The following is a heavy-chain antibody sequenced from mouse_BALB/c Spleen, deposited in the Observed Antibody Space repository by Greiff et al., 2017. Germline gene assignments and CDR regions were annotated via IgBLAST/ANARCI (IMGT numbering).Heavy chain of an antibody. CDR2: IDPANGNT. CDR1: GFNIKDTY. CDR3: ASGMITTRAMDY. V-gene: IGHV14-3*02. D-gene: IGHD2-4*01. J-gene: IGHJ4*01. Sequence: EVQLQQSGAELVKPGASVKLSCTASGFNIKDTYMHWVKQRPEQGLEWIGRIDPANGNTTYDPKFQGKATITADTSSNTAYLQLSSLTSEDTAVYYCASGMITTRAMDYWGQGTSVTVSS.